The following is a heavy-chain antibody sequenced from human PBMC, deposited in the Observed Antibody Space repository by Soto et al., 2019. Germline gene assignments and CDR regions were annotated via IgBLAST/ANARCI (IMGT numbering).Heavy chain of an antibody. V-gene: IGHV3-23*01. CDR2: ISGDGVGT. CDR1: GFPFSSYS. Sequence: GGSLKLSCAASGFPFSSYSMLWVRQAPGQGPEWVSGISGDGVGTHYADSVKGRFTISRDNSRNTLFLQMNSLRPEDTAKYYCAFGRFGETHSPIDYWGQGALVTVFS. CDR3: AFGRFGETHSPIDY. D-gene: IGHD3-10*01. J-gene: IGHJ4*02.